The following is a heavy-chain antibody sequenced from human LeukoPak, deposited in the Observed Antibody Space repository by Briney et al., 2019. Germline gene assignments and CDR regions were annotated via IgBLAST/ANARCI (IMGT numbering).Heavy chain of an antibody. CDR3: TRDSHGGSGWYGYFDL. J-gene: IGHJ2*01. CDR1: DFMFATYT. CDR2: ISPSSFSI. V-gene: IGHV3-21*01. Sequence: GGSLRLSCAASDFMFATYTMNWVRQAPGKGLDWVSSISPSSFSIYYADSLKGRFTISRDNSKNSLYLQMNSLRVEDTAIYYCTRDSHGGSGWYGYFDLWGRGALVTVSS. D-gene: IGHD6-19*01.